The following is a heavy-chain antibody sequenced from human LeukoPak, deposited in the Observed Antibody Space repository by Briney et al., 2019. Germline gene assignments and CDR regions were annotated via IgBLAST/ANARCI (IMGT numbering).Heavy chain of an antibody. CDR3: TSSTVTPFDY. V-gene: IGHV3-73*01. CDR1: GFTFSGSA. Sequence: PGGSLKLSCEASGFTFSGSAMHWVRQASGQGLEWVGRIRSKANSYATVYAASVKGRFTISRDDSKNTAYLQMNSLKTEDTAVYCCTSSTVTPFDYWGQGTLVTVSS. D-gene: IGHD4-17*01. J-gene: IGHJ4*02. CDR2: IRSKANSYAT.